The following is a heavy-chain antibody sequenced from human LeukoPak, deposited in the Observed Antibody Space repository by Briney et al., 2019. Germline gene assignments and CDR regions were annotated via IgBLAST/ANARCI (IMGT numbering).Heavy chain of an antibody. Sequence: ASVKVSCKASGYTFTSYGISWVRQAPGQGLEWMGWISAYNGNTNYAQKLQGRVTMTTDTSTSTAYMELRSLRSDDTAVYYCAREITMVRGVITYFDYWGQGTLVTVSS. CDR2: ISAYNGNT. V-gene: IGHV1-18*01. CDR1: GYTFTSYG. D-gene: IGHD3-10*01. CDR3: AREITMVRGVITYFDY. J-gene: IGHJ4*02.